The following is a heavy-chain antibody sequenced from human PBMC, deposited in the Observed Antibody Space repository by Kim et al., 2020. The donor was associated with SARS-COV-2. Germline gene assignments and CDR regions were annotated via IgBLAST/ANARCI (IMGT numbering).Heavy chain of an antibody. J-gene: IGHJ4*02. D-gene: IGHD5-18*01. Sequence: SYAQKIQGRVTMTRDTSTSTVYMELSSLRSEETAVYYCARDRDTAMVLVYWGQGTLVTVSS. CDR3: ARDRDTAMVLVY. V-gene: IGHV1-46*01.